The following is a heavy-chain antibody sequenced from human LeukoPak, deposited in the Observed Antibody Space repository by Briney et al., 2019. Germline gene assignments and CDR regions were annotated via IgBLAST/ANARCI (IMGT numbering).Heavy chain of an antibody. V-gene: IGHV1-69*04. Sequence: SVKVSCKASGGTFSSYAISWVRQAPGQRLEWMGRIIPILGIANYAQKFQGRVTITADKSTSTAYMELSSLRSEDTAVYYCARAGLYSSLFDYWGQGTLVTVSS. CDR1: GGTFSSYA. CDR2: IIPILGIA. D-gene: IGHD6-19*01. J-gene: IGHJ4*02. CDR3: ARAGLYSSLFDY.